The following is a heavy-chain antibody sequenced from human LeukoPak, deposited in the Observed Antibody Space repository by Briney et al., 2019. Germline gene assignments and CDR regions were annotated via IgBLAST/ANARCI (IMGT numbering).Heavy chain of an antibody. D-gene: IGHD4-17*01. CDR2: IYYSGTP. Sequence: PSETLSLTCTVSGGSIRGFYWSWIRQPPGKALEWLAYIYYSGTPNYNPSLKSRVSISIDSSRNQFSLKLSSVTAADTAVYYCARHDYGDPFDYWGQGTLVTVSS. J-gene: IGHJ4*02. CDR1: GGSIRGFY. V-gene: IGHV4-59*08. CDR3: ARHDYGDPFDY.